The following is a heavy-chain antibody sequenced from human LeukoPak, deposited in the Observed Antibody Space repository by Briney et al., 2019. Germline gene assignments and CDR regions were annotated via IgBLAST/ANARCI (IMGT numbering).Heavy chain of an antibody. CDR2: ISSSSSYI. D-gene: IGHD3-22*01. Sequence: TGGSLRLSCAASGFTFSSYSMNWVRQAPGKGLEWVSSISSSSSYIYYADSVKGRFTISRDNAKNSLYLQMNNLRAEDTAVYYCARGSHYDSSGYYYDFDYWGQGTLVTVSS. J-gene: IGHJ4*02. CDR3: ARGSHYDSSGYYYDFDY. V-gene: IGHV3-21*01. CDR1: GFTFSSYS.